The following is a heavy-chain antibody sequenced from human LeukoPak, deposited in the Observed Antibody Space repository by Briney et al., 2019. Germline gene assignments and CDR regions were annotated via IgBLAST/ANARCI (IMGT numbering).Heavy chain of an antibody. J-gene: IGHJ6*04. CDR2: IKQDGSEK. CDR3: ARDQVVIAATDYYYYGMDV. D-gene: IGHD2-15*01. CDR1: GFTFSSYW. V-gene: IGHV3-7*03. Sequence: GGSLRLSCAASGFTFSSYWMSWVRQAPGKGLEWVANIKQDGSEKYYVDSVKGRFTISRDNAKNSLYLQMNSLRAEDTAVYYCARDQVVIAATDYYYYGMDVWGKGTTVTASS.